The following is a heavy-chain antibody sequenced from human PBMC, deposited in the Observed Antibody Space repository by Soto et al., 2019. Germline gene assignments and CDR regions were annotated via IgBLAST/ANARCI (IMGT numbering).Heavy chain of an antibody. D-gene: IGHD6-13*01. CDR1: GGTFSSYT. CDR2: IIPILGIA. V-gene: IGHV1-69*02. J-gene: IGHJ4*02. CDR3: ARARPQAGTVVYFDY. Sequence: ASVKVSCKASGGTFSSYTISWVRQAPGQGLEWMGRIIPILGIANYAQKFQGRVTITADKSTSTAYMELSSLRSEDTAVYYCARARPQAGTVVYFDYWGQGTLVTVSS.